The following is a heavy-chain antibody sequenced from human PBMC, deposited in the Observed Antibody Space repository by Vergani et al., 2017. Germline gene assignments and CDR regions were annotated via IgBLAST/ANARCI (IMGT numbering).Heavy chain of an antibody. CDR2: INAGNGNT. CDR3: ARVRITMVRGNAFDI. Sequence: QVQLVQSGAEVKKPGASVKVSCKASGYTFTSYAMHLVRQAPGQRLEWMGWINAGNGNTKYSQKFQGRVTITRDTSASTAYMELSSLRSEDTAVYYCARVRITMVRGNAFDIWGQGTMVTVSS. J-gene: IGHJ3*02. V-gene: IGHV1-3*01. D-gene: IGHD3-10*01. CDR1: GYTFTSYA.